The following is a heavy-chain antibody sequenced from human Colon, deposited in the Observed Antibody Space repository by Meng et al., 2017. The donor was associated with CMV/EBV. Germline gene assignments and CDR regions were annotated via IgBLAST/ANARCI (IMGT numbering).Heavy chain of an antibody. Sequence: LALSRAFYGGSFSGYYGSWIGQPPGKGLECIGEIKHSGSTNYNPSPKSRVTISVDTSKTQFSLKLSSVTAADTAVYYCARGRVTFDYWGQGTLVTVSS. CDR2: IKHSGST. J-gene: IGHJ4*02. CDR1: GGSFSGYY. V-gene: IGHV4-34*01. CDR3: ARGRVTFDY. D-gene: IGHD2-21*02.